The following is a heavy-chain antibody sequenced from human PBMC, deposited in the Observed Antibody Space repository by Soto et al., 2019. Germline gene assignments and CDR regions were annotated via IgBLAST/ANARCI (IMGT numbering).Heavy chain of an antibody. CDR2: IYYSGST. Sequence: SETLSLTCTVSGGSISSSSSYWGWIRQPPGKGLEWTGSIYYSGSTYYNPSLQSRVTISVDTSKNQFSLKLSSVTAADTAVYFCARLFDYSYYFDYWGQGTLVTVSS. V-gene: IGHV4-39*01. J-gene: IGHJ4*02. D-gene: IGHD2-15*01. CDR1: GGSISSSSSY. CDR3: ARLFDYSYYFDY.